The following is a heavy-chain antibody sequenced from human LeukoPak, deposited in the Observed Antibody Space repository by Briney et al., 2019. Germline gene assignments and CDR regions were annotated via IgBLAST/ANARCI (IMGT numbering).Heavy chain of an antibody. J-gene: IGHJ4*02. Sequence: SETLSLTCAVYGGSFSGYSWSWIRQPPGKGLEWIGEINHSGSTSYNPSLKSRVTMSLDTSKNQFSLKLTSVTAADTAVYYCANYDGAPRYWGQGTLVTVSS. D-gene: IGHD3-22*01. CDR2: INHSGST. CDR1: GGSFSGYS. V-gene: IGHV4-34*01. CDR3: ANYDGAPRY.